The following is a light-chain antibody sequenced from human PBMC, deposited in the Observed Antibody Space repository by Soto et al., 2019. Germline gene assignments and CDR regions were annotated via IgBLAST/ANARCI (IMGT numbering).Light chain of an antibody. J-gene: IGLJ1*01. V-gene: IGLV2-14*03. CDR3: SSYTAFTTYV. CDR1: NSDVGAYSY. Sequence: QSVLTQPASVSGSPGQSITTSCTGTNSDVGAYSYVSWYQQYPGKAPKLLIYDVGARPSGISDRFSGSKSGNTASLTISGLQAEDEADYYCSSYTAFTTYVFGSGTKVTVL. CDR2: DVG.